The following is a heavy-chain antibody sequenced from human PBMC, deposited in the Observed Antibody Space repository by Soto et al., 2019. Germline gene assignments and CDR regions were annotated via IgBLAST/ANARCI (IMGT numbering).Heavy chain of an antibody. Sequence: HPGGSLRLSCAASGFTFSNYEMNWVRQAPGKGLEWVSYISSSGSVMYYADSVKGRFTISRDNVKNTLYLQINTLRAEDTALYYCARSPLSGTFKYYFYAMDVWGQGTTVTVSS. J-gene: IGHJ6*02. CDR2: ISSSGSVM. CDR3: ARSPLSGTFKYYFYAMDV. D-gene: IGHD1-26*01. V-gene: IGHV3-48*03. CDR1: GFTFSNYE.